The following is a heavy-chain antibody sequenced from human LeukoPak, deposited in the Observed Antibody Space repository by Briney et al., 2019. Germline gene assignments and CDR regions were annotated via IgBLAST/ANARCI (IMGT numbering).Heavy chain of an antibody. Sequence: GGSLRLSCAASGFTFSSYAMSWVRQAPGKGLEWVSAISGSGGSTYYADSVKGRFTISRDNSKNTLYPQMNSLKAEDTAVYYCAKDFGRTAKSLFDPWGQGTLVTVSS. CDR3: AKDFGRTAKSLFDP. J-gene: IGHJ5*02. V-gene: IGHV3-23*01. D-gene: IGHD2-15*01. CDR1: GFTFSSYA. CDR2: ISGSGGST.